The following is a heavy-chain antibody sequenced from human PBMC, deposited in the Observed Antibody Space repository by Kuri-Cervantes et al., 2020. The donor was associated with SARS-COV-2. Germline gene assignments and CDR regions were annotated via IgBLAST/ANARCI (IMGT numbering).Heavy chain of an antibody. J-gene: IGHJ2*01. D-gene: IGHD4-11*01. CDR3: AKDPRPVTTGWYFDL. CDR1: GFTVSSNY. V-gene: IGHV3-11*05. Sequence: GGSLRLSCAASGFTVSSNYMSWVRQAPGKGLEWVSYISSSSSYTNYADSVKGRFTISRDNSKNTQYLQMNSLRAEDTAVYYCAKDPRPVTTGWYFDLWGRGTLVTVSS. CDR2: ISSSSSYT.